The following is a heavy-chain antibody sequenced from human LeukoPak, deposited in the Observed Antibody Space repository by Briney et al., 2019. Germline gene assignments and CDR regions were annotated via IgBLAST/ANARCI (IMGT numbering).Heavy chain of an antibody. J-gene: IGHJ4*02. V-gene: IGHV3-74*01. D-gene: IGHD3-3*01. CDR3: ARDRYDFWSGYYTGRGY. CDR1: GFTFSSYW. Sequence: PGGSLRLSCAASGFTFSSYWMHWVRHAPGKGLVWVSRINSDGSSTSYADSVKGRFIISRDNAKNTLYLQMNSLRAEDTAVYYCARDRYDFWSGYYTGRGYWGQGTLVTVSS. CDR2: INSDGSST.